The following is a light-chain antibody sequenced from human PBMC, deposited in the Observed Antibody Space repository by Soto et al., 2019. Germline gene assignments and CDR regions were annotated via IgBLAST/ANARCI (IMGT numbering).Light chain of an antibody. CDR2: DVN. CDR1: SSDVGGYNY. CDR3: CSYAGSYTLV. V-gene: IGLV2-11*01. Sequence: QSALTQPHSVSGSPGQSVTISCTGTSSDVGGYNYVSWYQQHPGKAPKLMIYDVNKRPSGVPDRFSGSKSGNTASLTISGLQAEDEADYYCCSYAGSYTLVFGTGTKLTVL. J-gene: IGLJ1*01.